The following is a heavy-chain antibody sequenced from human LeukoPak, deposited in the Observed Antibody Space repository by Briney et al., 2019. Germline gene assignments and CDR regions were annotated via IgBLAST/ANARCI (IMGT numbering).Heavy chain of an antibody. CDR2: IRYDGSNK. CDR3: AKDTHRSGYSSSWYLGY. J-gene: IGHJ4*02. CDR1: GFTFSNYG. V-gene: IGHV3-30*02. Sequence: PGGSLRLSCAASGFTFSNYGMHWVRQAPGKGLEWVAFIRYDGSNKYYADSVKGRFTISRDNSKNTLYLQMNSLRAEDTAVYYCAKDTHRSGYSSSWYLGYWGQGTLVTVSS. D-gene: IGHD6-13*01.